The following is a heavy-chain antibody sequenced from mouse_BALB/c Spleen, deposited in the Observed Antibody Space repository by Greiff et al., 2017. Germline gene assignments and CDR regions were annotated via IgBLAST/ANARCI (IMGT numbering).Heavy chain of an antibody. Sequence: EVMLVESGGGLVQPGGSLKLSCAASGFTFSSYGMSWVRQTPDKRLELVATINSNGGSTYYPDSVKGRFTISRDNAKNTLYLQMSSLKSEDTAMYYCARAPYGNFYAMDYWGQGTSVTVSS. V-gene: IGHV5-6-3*01. CDR3: ARAPYGNFYAMDY. D-gene: IGHD2-1*01. CDR2: INSNGGST. CDR1: GFTFSSYG. J-gene: IGHJ4*01.